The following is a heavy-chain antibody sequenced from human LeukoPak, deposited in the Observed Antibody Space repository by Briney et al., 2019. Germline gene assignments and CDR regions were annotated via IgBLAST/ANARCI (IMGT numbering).Heavy chain of an antibody. V-gene: IGHV3-11*04. J-gene: IGHJ6*03. CDR2: ISNSDGTT. D-gene: IGHD4-17*01. CDR1: GFTFSDDY. Sequence: GGSLRLSCAASGFTFSDDYMTWIRPAPGKGLEWVAYISNSDGTTYYADFVRGRFTISRDNAKNSLFLQMNSLRAEDTAVYYCARDLKYGDSYYYYIDVWGKGTTVTVSS. CDR3: ARDLKYGDSYYYYIDV.